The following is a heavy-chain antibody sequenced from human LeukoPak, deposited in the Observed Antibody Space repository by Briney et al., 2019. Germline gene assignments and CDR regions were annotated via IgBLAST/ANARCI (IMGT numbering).Heavy chain of an antibody. V-gene: IGHV1-2*02. CDR1: GYTFTGYY. CDR2: INPNSGGT. CDR3: ATPTVTTWYYFDY. Sequence: ASVKVSCKASGYTFTGYYMHWVRQAPGQGLECIGWINPNSGGTNYAQKFQGRVTMTRDTSISTAYMELSRLRSDDTAVYYCATPTVTTWYYFDYWGQGTLVTVSS. D-gene: IGHD4-17*01. J-gene: IGHJ4*02.